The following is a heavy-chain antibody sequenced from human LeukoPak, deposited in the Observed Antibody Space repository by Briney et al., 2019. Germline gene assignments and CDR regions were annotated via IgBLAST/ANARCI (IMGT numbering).Heavy chain of an antibody. CDR1: GLTLSSTY. J-gene: IGHJ4*02. Sequence: GGSLRLSCAASGLTLSSTYMSWVRQAPGKGLEWVSVIYSGGSTYYADSLKGRFTISRDNSKNTLYLQMNSLGAEDTAVYYCARAPTNYVAYWGQGTLVTVSS. CDR2: IYSGGST. CDR3: ARAPTNYVAY. D-gene: IGHD3-16*01. V-gene: IGHV3-53*01.